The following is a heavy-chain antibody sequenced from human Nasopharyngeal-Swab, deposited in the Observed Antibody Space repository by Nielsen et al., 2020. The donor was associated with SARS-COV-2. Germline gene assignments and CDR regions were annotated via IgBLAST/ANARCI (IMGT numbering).Heavy chain of an antibody. CDR1: GGSISSGGYY. D-gene: IGHD2-15*01. CDR2: IYYSGST. V-gene: IGHV4-31*03. J-gene: IGHJ3*02. CDR3: ARGRYCSGGSCDNDAFGI. Sequence: SETLSLTCTVSGGSISSGGYYWSWIRQHPGKGLEWIGYIYYSGSTYYNPSLKSRVTISVDTSKNQFSLKLSSVTAADTAVYYCARGRYCSGGSCDNDAFGIWGQGTMVTVSS.